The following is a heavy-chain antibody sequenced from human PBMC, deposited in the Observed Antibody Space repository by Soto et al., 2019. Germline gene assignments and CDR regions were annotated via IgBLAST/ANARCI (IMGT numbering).Heavy chain of an antibody. J-gene: IGHJ5*02. CDR1: GFTFSNAW. CDR3: TTSEVATIGWRTNWFDP. D-gene: IGHD5-12*01. Sequence: EVQLVESGGGLVKPGGSLRLSCAASGFTFSNAWMGWVRQAPGKGLEWVGRIKSKTDGGTTDYAAPVKGRFTISRDDSKNTLYLQMNSLKTEDTAVYYCTTSEVATIGWRTNWFDPWGQGTLVTVSS. CDR2: IKSKTDGGTT. V-gene: IGHV3-15*01.